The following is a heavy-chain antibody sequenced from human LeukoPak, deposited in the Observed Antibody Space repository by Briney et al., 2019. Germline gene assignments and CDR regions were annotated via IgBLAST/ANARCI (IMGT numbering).Heavy chain of an antibody. CDR1: GGSISSGDYY. Sequence: SQTLSLTCTVSGGSISSGDYYWSWIRQPPGKGLEWIAYISHSGGTYYNPSLKSRATISLDTSRNQFSLKLSSVTAADTAVYYCARGRGIDYWGQGTLVTVSS. CDR3: ARGRGIDY. D-gene: IGHD3-10*01. CDR2: ISHSGGT. J-gene: IGHJ4*02. V-gene: IGHV4-30-4*01.